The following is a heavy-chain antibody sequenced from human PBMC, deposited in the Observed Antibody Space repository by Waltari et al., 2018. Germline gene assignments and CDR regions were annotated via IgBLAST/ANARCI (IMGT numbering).Heavy chain of an antibody. CDR1: GGTFSSYA. D-gene: IGHD1-7*01. V-gene: IGHV1-69*08. Sequence: QVQLVQSGAEVKKPGSSVKVSCKASGGTFSSYAISWVRQAPGQGLEWMGRIIPIFGTANYEQKFQGRVTITADKATSTAYMELSSLRSEDTAVYYCAREAAGNWNFGIRFDPWGRGTLVTVSS. CDR2: IIPIFGTA. CDR3: AREAAGNWNFGIRFDP. J-gene: IGHJ5*02.